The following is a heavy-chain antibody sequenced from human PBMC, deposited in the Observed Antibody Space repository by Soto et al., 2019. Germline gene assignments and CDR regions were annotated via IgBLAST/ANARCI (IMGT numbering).Heavy chain of an antibody. D-gene: IGHD5-18*01. J-gene: IGHJ6*02. V-gene: IGHV3-7*05. CDR2: INLDGSEK. CDR1: GFTFRTYW. CDR3: ARDGSTSCYSYDYHGMDV. Sequence: EVQLVESGGGLVQPGGSLRLSCAASGFTFRTYWLSWVRQVPGKGLEWVANINLDGSEKNYVDSVKGRFTISRDNARNPLYLQMSSLRADDTALYYCARDGSTSCYSYDYHGMDVWGQGTTVTVSS.